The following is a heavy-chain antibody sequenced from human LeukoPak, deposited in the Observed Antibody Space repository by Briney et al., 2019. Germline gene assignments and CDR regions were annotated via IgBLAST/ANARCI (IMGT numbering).Heavy chain of an antibody. D-gene: IGHD5-18*01. CDR1: GFTFSSYG. CDR3: AMSGYSYGYYRYFDY. J-gene: IGHJ4*02. V-gene: IGHV3-30*02. CDR2: IRYDGSNK. Sequence: GGSLRLSCAASGFTFSSYGMHWVRQAPGKGLEWVAFIRYDGSNKYYADSVKGRFTISRDNAKNSLYLQMNSLRAEDTAVYYCAMSGYSYGYYRYFDYWGQGTLVTVSS.